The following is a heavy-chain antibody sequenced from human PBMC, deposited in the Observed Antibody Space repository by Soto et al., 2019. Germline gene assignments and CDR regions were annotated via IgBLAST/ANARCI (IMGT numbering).Heavy chain of an antibody. D-gene: IGHD6-19*01. CDR2: VCSSGGST. J-gene: IGHJ4*02. CDR3: ARDRAQWLVRSERPGFDS. Sequence: EVQLLESGGGLVQPGGSLRLSCAASGFTFSNYAMSWVRQAPGKGLEWVSAVCSSGGSTYYADSVKGRFTISRDNYKNTLFLQMNSLRDEETAVYYCARDRAQWLVRSERPGFDSWGQGTLVTVSS. CDR1: GFTFSNYA. V-gene: IGHV3-23*01.